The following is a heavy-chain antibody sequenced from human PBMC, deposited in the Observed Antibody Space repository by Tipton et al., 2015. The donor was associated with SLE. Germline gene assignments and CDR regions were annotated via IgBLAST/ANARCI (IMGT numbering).Heavy chain of an antibody. CDR1: GDSISTYY. V-gene: IGHV4-59*12. D-gene: IGHD3-3*01. J-gene: IGHJ6*03. Sequence: TLSLTCTVSGDSISTYYWSWIRQPPGKGLEWIGYISFSGSNIYNPSLKSRVSMSGDTSKNQLSLKLSSVTAADTAVYYCARLLVYDFWSGYPQYYYYYMDVWGKGTTVTVSS. CDR3: ARLLVYDFWSGYPQYYYYYMDV. CDR2: ISFSGSN.